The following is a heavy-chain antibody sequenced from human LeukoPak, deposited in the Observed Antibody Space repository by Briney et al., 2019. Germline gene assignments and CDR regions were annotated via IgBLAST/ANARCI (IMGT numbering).Heavy chain of an antibody. V-gene: IGHV3-7*05. D-gene: IGHD3-22*01. CDR2: INQDGSEK. CDR1: GFTYSSYW. Sequence: PGGSLRLSCAASGFTYSSYWMSGVRQAPAKGLEWVANINQDGSEKYSVDSVKGRFTISRDNAKNSLYLQMNSLRAEDTAVYYCAREYYSDSSGSDYWGQGTLVTVSS. CDR3: AREYYSDSSGSDY. J-gene: IGHJ4*02.